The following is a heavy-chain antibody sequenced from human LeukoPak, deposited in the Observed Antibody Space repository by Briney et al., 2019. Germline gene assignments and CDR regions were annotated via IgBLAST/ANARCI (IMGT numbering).Heavy chain of an antibody. CDR1: GYTFIGFY. Sequence: ASVKVSCKASGYTFIGFYMHWVRQAPGQGLEWIGCINPNSGGTKYAQKFQGRVTMTRDTSISTAYMELSRLRSDDTAVYYCASREPASGSYFDYWGQGTLVTVSS. V-gene: IGHV1-2*02. CDR3: ASREPASGSYFDY. D-gene: IGHD1-26*01. CDR2: INPNSGGT. J-gene: IGHJ4*02.